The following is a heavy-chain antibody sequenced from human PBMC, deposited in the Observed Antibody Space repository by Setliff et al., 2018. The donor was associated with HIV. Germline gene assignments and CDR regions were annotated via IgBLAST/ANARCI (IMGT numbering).Heavy chain of an antibody. CDR1: GFTFSTYA. D-gene: IGHD3-22*01. Sequence: PGGSLRLSCAASGFTFSTYAMTWVRQAPGKGLEWVSSISSSGGTTYFADTVKGRFTISRDNSKNTLYLQMDSLRVEDTALYYCAKDYYDSGGLSAPRLDYWGQGTLVTVSS. CDR2: ISSSGGTT. CDR3: AKDYYDSGGLSAPRLDY. V-gene: IGHV3-23*01. J-gene: IGHJ4*02.